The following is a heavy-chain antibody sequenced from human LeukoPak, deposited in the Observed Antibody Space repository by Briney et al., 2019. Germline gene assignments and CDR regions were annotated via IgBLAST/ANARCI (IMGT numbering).Heavy chain of an antibody. CDR2: ISGSGGST. Sequence: GGSLRLSCAASGFTFSTYAVNWVRQAPGKGLEWVSAISGSGGSTYYADSVKGRFTISRDNSKNTLYLQMNSLRAEDTAVYYCAKGDDFWSGYQFDYWGQGTLVTVSS. D-gene: IGHD3-3*01. CDR1: GFTFSTYA. J-gene: IGHJ4*02. V-gene: IGHV3-23*01. CDR3: AKGDDFWSGYQFDY.